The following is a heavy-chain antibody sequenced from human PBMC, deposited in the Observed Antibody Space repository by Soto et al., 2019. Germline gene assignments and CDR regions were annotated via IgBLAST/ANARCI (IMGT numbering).Heavy chain of an antibody. CDR3: ARGTRHSLPYYYYYGMDV. V-gene: IGHV4-30-2*01. CDR1: GGSISSGGYS. D-gene: IGHD2-2*01. CDR2: IYHSGST. Sequence: QLQLQESGSGLVKPSQTLSLTCAVSGGSISSGGYSWSWIRQPPGKGLEWIGYIYHSGSTYYNPSLKSRVTISGDRSKNQFSLKLSSVTAADTAVYYCARGTRHSLPYYYYYGMDVWGQGTTVTVSS. J-gene: IGHJ6*02.